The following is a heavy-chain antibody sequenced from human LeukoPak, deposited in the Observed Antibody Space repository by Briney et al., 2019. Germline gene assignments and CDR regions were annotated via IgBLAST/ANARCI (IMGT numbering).Heavy chain of an antibody. CDR2: IYHSGST. CDR3: ARVTLWFGPVVSGYGMDV. J-gene: IGHJ6*02. V-gene: IGHV4-30-2*01. CDR1: GGSISSGGYS. D-gene: IGHD3-10*01. Sequence: SQTLSLTCAVSGGSISSGGYSWSWIRQPPGKGLEWIGYIYHSGSTYYNPSLKSRVTISVDRSKNQFSLKLSSVTAADTAVYYCARVTLWFGPVVSGYGMDVWGQGTTVTVSS.